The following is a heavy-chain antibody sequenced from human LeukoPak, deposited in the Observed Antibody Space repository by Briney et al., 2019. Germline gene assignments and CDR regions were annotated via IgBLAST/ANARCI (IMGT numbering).Heavy chain of an antibody. D-gene: IGHD1-1*01. CDR1: GFTFSSYW. Sequence: GGSLRLSCAASGFTFSSYWMHWVRQAPGKGLGWVSRIDRHGSSTKYADSVEGRFTISRDNAKNTLYMQMNSLRAEDTAVYYCARELPGQYNWFLDLWGSGTLVTVSS. J-gene: IGHJ2*01. CDR3: ARELPGQYNWFLDL. CDR2: IDRHGSST. V-gene: IGHV3-74*03.